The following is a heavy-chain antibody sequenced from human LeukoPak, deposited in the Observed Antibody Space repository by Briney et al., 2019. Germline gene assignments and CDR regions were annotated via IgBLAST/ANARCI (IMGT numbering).Heavy chain of an antibody. CDR1: GYSISSGYY. CDR2: IYHSGST. V-gene: IGHV4-38-2*02. CDR3: ASSEDIVEAFDI. Sequence: SETLSLTCTVSGYSISSGYYWGWIRQPPGKGLEWIGSIYHSGSTYYNPSLKSRVTISVDTSKNQFSLKLSSVTAADTAVYYCASSEDIVEAFDIWGQGTMVTVSS. J-gene: IGHJ3*02. D-gene: IGHD2-15*01.